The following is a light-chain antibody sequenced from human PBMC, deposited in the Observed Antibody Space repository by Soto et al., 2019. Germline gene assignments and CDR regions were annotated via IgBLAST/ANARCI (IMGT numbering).Light chain of an antibody. CDR3: QQYNNWPLS. CDR1: QSVSSN. Sequence: EIVMTQSPATLSVSPGERATLSCRASQSVSSNLACYQQKPGQALRLLIYGASTRSTGIPARFSGSASGAAFALTISSLQPEDFAVYYCQQYNNWPLSLGGGTKVEIK. J-gene: IGKJ4*01. CDR2: GAS. V-gene: IGKV3-15*01.